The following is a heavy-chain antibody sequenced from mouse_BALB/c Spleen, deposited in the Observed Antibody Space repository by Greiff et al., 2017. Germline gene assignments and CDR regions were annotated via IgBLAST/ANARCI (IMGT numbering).Heavy chain of an antibody. D-gene: IGHD2-14*01. CDR3: ARGRQDYRCAMDY. V-gene: IGHV7-3*02. J-gene: IGHJ4*01. CDR1: GFTFTDYY. Sequence: EVQRVESGGGLVQPGGSLRLSCATSGFTFTDYYMSWVRQPPGKALEWLGFISNKANGYTTEYSASVKGRFTISRDNSQSILYLHMNTLRAEDSATDYCARGRQDYRCAMDYWGQGTSVTVSS. CDR2: ISNKANGYTT.